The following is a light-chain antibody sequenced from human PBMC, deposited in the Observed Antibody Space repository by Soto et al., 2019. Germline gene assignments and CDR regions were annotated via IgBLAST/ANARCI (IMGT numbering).Light chain of an antibody. CDR2: GVS. J-gene: IGKJ1*01. CDR3: QQYDISPWT. Sequence: EIVLTQPPDTPSLFPGERATLSCRASQSVSSFYLAWYQQKPGQAPRLLIYGVSKRATGIPDRFSGSGSGTDFTLTIRRLEPEDFAVYYCQQYDISPWTFGQGTKVDNK. V-gene: IGKV3-20*01. CDR1: QSVSSFY.